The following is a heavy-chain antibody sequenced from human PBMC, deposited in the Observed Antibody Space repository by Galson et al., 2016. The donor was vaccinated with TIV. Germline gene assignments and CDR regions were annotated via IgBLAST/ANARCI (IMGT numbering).Heavy chain of an antibody. J-gene: IGHJ5*02. V-gene: IGHV3-48*03. Sequence: SLRLSCAASGFTFSSYEMNWVRQAPGKGLEWVSYISNRGSLKFYADSVKGRFTISGDNAKSSLYLQMNSLRADDTAVYYCARERSGNDFQNWFDPWGQGTLVTVSS. CDR3: ARERSGNDFQNWFDP. CDR1: GFTFSSYE. CDR2: ISNRGSLK. D-gene: IGHD1-1*01.